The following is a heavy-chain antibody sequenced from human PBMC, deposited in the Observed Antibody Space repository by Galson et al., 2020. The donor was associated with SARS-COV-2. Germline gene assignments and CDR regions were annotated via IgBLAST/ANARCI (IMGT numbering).Heavy chain of an antibody. V-gene: IGHV3-64D*06. Sequence: GGSLRLSCSASGFTFGDYAMHWVRQAPGKGLEYVSAMSSDGGTSFYADSLNGRSAMSRDNSKNTFYLQMTGLRIEDTALYYCLAYSSTRRNYWGQGTLVTVSS. J-gene: IGHJ4*02. CDR3: LAYSSTRRNY. CDR2: MSSDGGTS. CDR1: GFTFGDYA. D-gene: IGHD6-19*01.